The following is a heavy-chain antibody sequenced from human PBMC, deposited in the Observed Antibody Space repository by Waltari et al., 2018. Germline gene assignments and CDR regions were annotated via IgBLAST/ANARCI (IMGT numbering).Heavy chain of an antibody. V-gene: IGHV3-23*01. Sequence: EVLLLESGGGLVQPGGSLRLSCAASGFAFRDYALNWVRQAPGKGLEWLAGIAGSNGKTYYADSVKGRFTISRDNYRNILYLQISSLRAEDTAVYYCAKLAFFDSIYYSDRWGQGTLVTVSS. CDR3: AKLAFFDSIYYSDR. CDR1: GFAFRDYA. D-gene: IGHD1-26*01. CDR2: IAGSNGKT. J-gene: IGHJ4*02.